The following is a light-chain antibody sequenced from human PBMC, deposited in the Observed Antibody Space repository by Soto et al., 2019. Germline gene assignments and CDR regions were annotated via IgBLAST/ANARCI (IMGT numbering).Light chain of an antibody. Sequence: IVLPQSPGTLSLSTGERATLACMASQSVSNNLAWYQQKPGLAPTLLISDASSRASGVPDRFTGGGSGTDFTLTIRRLEPEDFALYYCQHYAAPPNTFGQGTRLEIK. J-gene: IGKJ5*01. CDR3: QHYAAPPNT. CDR1: QSVSNN. V-gene: IGKV3-20*01. CDR2: DAS.